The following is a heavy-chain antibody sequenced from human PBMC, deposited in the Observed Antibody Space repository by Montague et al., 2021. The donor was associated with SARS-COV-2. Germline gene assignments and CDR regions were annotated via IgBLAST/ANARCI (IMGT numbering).Heavy chain of an antibody. J-gene: IGHJ4*02. CDR2: IHQSGTT. D-gene: IGHD6-19*01. CDR1: LGSITTYTSY. V-gene: IGHV4-39*07. CDR3: GKGGGIAVAHD. Sequence: SETLSLTRTVSLGSITTYTSYWSWVRQPPLKGLEWVGTIHQSGTTYQXPLLKSRVTVSLHTSNNQVSLNLDSVTAADTAVYFCGKGGGIAVAHDWGQGILVTVSS.